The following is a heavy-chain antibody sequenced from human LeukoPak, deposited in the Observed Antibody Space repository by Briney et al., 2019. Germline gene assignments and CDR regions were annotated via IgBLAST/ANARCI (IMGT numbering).Heavy chain of an antibody. J-gene: IGHJ6*03. CDR1: GGSISSSSYY. Sequence: SETLSLTCTVSGGSISSSSYYWGWIRQPPGKGLEWIGEINHSGSTNYNPSLKSRVTISVDTSKNQFSLKLSSVTAADTAVYYCARVAGYSSSWYGVYYYYMDVWGKGTTVTVSS. D-gene: IGHD6-13*01. V-gene: IGHV4-39*07. CDR3: ARVAGYSSSWYGVYYYYMDV. CDR2: INHSGST.